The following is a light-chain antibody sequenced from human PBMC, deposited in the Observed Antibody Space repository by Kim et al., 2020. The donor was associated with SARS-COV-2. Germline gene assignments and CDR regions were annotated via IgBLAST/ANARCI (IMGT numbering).Light chain of an antibody. CDR2: KAS. V-gene: IGKV1-5*03. CDR1: QSISSW. CDR3: QQYNSYSPLT. J-gene: IGKJ4*01. Sequence: DIQMTQSPSTLSASVGDRVTITCRASQSISSWLAWYQQKPGKAPKLLIYKASSLESGVPSRFSGSGSRTEFTLTISSLQPDDFATYYCQQYNSYSPLTFGGGTKLEI.